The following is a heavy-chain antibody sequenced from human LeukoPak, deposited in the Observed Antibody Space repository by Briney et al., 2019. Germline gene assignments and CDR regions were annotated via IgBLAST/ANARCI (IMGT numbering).Heavy chain of an antibody. CDR3: ALDWGFDY. J-gene: IGHJ4*02. Sequence: ASVKVSCKASGYTFTDYFMNWMRQAPGQRLEWMGWINAGNGNTKYSQKLQGRVTITRDTSSSTAYMQLSSLRSEDTAVYYCALDWGFDYWGQGTLVTVSS. D-gene: IGHD3-3*01. CDR2: INAGNGNT. CDR1: GYTFTDYF. V-gene: IGHV1/OR15-3*01.